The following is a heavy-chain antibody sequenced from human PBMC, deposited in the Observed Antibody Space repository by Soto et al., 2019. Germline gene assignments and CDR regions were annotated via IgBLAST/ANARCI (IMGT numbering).Heavy chain of an antibody. Sequence: QVQLQESGPGLVKPSQTLSLTCTVSGGSISSGGYYWSWIRQHPGKGLEWIGYIYYSGSTYYNPSLKSRVTISVDTSKNQFSLKLSSVTAADTAVYYCARDPRITMVRGPRDAYYYGMDVWGQGTTVTVSS. V-gene: IGHV4-31*03. CDR1: GGSISSGGYY. CDR2: IYYSGST. CDR3: ARDPRITMVRGPRDAYYYGMDV. J-gene: IGHJ6*02. D-gene: IGHD3-10*01.